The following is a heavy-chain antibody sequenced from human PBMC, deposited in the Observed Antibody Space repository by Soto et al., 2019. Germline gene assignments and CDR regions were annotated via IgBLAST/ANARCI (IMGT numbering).Heavy chain of an antibody. CDR2: LNPSGST. Sequence: SETLSLTCAVYGGSFSGYYWSWIRQPPGKGLEWIGELNPSGSTNYHPSLKSRVTISADTSKNQFSLRLNFVTAADRALYYCARGREQWLVNAFDIWGQGTMVTVSS. D-gene: IGHD6-19*01. CDR3: ARGREQWLVNAFDI. CDR1: GGSFSGYY. V-gene: IGHV4-34*01. J-gene: IGHJ3*02.